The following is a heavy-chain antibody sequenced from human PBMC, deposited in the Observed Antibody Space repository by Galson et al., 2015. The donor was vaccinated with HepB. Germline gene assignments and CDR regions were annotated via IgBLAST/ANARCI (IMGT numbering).Heavy chain of an antibody. CDR3: ARLVATMGSFDY. J-gene: IGHJ4*02. D-gene: IGHD5-12*01. CDR1: GGTFSSYA. V-gene: IGHV1-69*06. CDR2: IIPIFGTA. Sequence: SVKVSCKASGGTFSSYAISWVRQAPGQGLEWMGGIIPIFGTANYAQKFQGRVTITADKSTSTAYMELSSLRSEDTAVYYCARLVATMGSFDYWGQGTLVTVSS.